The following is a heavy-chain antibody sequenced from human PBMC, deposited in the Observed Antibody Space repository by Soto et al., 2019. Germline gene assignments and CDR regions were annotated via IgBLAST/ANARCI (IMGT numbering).Heavy chain of an antibody. D-gene: IGHD6-19*01. CDR1: GGAFRSYT. V-gene: IGHV1-69*06. Sequence: QVQLVQSGAEVKKPGSSVKVSCKASGGAFRSYTISWVRQAPGQGLEWMGGITPIFGAANYAQQFEGRVTISADKSTTTAYMELSNLTSEDTAVYYCARYEIAVANRVVMDVWGQGPTVIVSS. CDR3: ARYEIAVANRVVMDV. CDR2: ITPIFGAA. J-gene: IGHJ6*02.